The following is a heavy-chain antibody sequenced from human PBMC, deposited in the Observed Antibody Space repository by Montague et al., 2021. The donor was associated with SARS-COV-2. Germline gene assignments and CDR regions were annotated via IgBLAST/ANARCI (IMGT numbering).Heavy chain of an antibody. J-gene: IGHJ4*02. CDR1: GFTFSSYA. D-gene: IGHD5-18*01. CDR3: AKGDVDTAMAFEY. V-gene: IGHV3-23*01. CDR2: ISGSGSSA. Sequence: SLRLSCAASGFTFSSYAMSWVRQAPGKGLEWVSAISGSGSSAYYADSVKGRFTISRDNSKNTLYLQMNSLRAEDTAVYYCAKGDVDTAMAFEYGGQGTLVTVSS.